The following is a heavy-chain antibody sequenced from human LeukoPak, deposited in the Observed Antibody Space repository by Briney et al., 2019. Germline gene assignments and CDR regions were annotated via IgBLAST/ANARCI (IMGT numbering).Heavy chain of an antibody. CDR1: GYSISSGYY. CDR3: ARDLVTDYYDSSGYFLRRFFDY. D-gene: IGHD3-22*01. CDR2: IYHSGNT. V-gene: IGHV4-38-2*02. Sequence: PSETLSLTCTVSGYSISSGYYWAWIRQPPGKGLQWIGNIYHSGNTYYNPSLKSRVSISVDTSKNQFSLRLTSVTAADTAVYYCARDLVTDYYDSSGYFLRRFFDYWGQGTLVTVSS. J-gene: IGHJ4*02.